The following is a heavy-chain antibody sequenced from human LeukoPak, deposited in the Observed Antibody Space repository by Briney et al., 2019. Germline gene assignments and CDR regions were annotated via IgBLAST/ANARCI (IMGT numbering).Heavy chain of an antibody. D-gene: IGHD3-10*01. V-gene: IGHV6-1*01. CDR1: GDSVSSNSAG. J-gene: IGHJ4*02. Sequence: SQTLSLTCAISGDSVSSNSAGWSWIRQSPSRGLEWLGRTYYRSKRYYDYALSVKGRITINPDTSANQFSLHLNSVTPEDTAVYYCARGGGSLSYWGQGTLVTVSS. CDR3: ARGGGSLSY. CDR2: TYYRSKRYY.